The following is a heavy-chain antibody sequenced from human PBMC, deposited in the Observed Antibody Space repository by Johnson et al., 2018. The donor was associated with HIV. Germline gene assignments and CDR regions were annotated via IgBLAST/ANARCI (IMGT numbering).Heavy chain of an antibody. V-gene: IGHV3-74*02. J-gene: IGHJ3*02. CDR3: ASIQGGI. CDR2: INSDGSST. CDR1: QFTFSSYW. D-gene: IGHD2-2*02. Sequence: VQLVESGGGLAKPAWSPRLSCGASQFTFSSYWMHWVRQAPGKGLVWVSRINSDGSSTSYADSVKGRFTISRDNSKNTLYLQMNSLRAEDTAVYYCASIQGGIWGQGTMVTVSS.